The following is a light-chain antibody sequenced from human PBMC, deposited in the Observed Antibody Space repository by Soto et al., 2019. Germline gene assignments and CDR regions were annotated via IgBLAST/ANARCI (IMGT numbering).Light chain of an antibody. J-gene: IGLJ1*01. CDR3: CSYAGSRTYV. CDR2: EVS. Sequence: QSVLTQPASVSGSPGQSITISCTGTSSDVGSYNLVSWYQQHPGKAPKVMIYEVSKRPSGVPNRSSGSKSGNTASLTISGLQAEDEADYYCCSYAGSRTYVFGTGTKVTVL. V-gene: IGLV2-23*02. CDR1: SSDVGSYNL.